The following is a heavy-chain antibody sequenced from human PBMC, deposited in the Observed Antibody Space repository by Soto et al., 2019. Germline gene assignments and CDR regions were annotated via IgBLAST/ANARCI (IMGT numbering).Heavy chain of an antibody. D-gene: IGHD5-12*01. CDR3: ASLDGYDHYFVY. Sequence: SETLSLTCTVSGGSISSHYWSWIRQPPGQGLEWIGYIYYSGSTNYNPSLKSRVTISVDTSKSQFSLRLSSVTAADTAVYFCASLDGYDHYFVYSGHGALVTVSS. CDR2: IYYSGST. V-gene: IGHV4-59*08. J-gene: IGHJ4*01. CDR1: GGSISSHY.